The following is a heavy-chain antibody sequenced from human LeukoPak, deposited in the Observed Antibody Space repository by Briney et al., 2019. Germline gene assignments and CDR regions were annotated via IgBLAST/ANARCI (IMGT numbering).Heavy chain of an antibody. CDR3: AKDLRWAYYYASGHAGGLEY. Sequence: GGSLRLSCAASGFAFSSFGMHWVRQAPGKGLEWVAFVRYDGSNKYCADSVKGRFTISRDNSRNTLYLQMNNLRAEDTAVYYCAKDLRWAYYYASGHAGGLEYWGQGTLVTVSS. V-gene: IGHV3-30*02. CDR1: GFAFSSFG. J-gene: IGHJ4*02. CDR2: VRYDGSNK. D-gene: IGHD3-10*01.